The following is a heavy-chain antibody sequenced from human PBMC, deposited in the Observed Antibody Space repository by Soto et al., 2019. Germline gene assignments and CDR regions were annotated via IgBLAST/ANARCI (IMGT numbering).Heavy chain of an antibody. CDR3: ARGGGYCSSTSCYKGGFDP. CDR2: IIPIFGTA. D-gene: IGHD2-2*02. J-gene: IGHJ5*02. Sequence: QVQLVQSGAEVKKPGSSVKDSCKASGGTFSSYAISWVRQAPGQGLEWMGGIIPIFGTANYAQKFQGRVKITGAGSTGQGHMGLGRLRTGDPAVYYWARGGGYCSSTSCYKGGFDPWGQGTLVTVSS. CDR1: GGTFSSYA. V-gene: IGHV1-69*01.